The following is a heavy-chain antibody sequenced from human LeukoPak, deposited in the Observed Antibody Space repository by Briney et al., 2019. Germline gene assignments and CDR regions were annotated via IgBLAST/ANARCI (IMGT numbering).Heavy chain of an antibody. J-gene: IGHJ3*01. V-gene: IGHV4-39*01. CDR1: GGSISSGSYY. CDR3: ARHRGVSYYDAFDV. CDR2: IYYSGST. D-gene: IGHD1-26*01. Sequence: SETLSLTCTVSGGSISSGSYYWGWIRQPPGKGLEWIGTIYYSGSTYYNPSLKSRVTISVDTSKNQFSLSLRSVTAADTAVYYCARHRGVSYYDAFDVWGQGTVVTVSS.